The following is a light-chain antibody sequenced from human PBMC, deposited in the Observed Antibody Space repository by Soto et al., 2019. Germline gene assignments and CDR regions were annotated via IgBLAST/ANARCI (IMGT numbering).Light chain of an antibody. CDR3: QQRSNWT. CDR1: QSVSSY. V-gene: IGKV3-11*01. Sequence: EIVLTRSPATLSLSPGERATLSCRASQSVSSYLAWYQQKPGQAPRLLIYDAPNRATGIPARFSGSGSGTDFTLTISSLEPEDLAVYYCQQRSNWTFGGGTKVEIK. CDR2: DAP. J-gene: IGKJ4*01.